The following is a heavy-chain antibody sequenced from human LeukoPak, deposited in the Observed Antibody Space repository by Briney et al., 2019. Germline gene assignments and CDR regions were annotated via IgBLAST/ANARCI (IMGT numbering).Heavy chain of an antibody. CDR3: ARITNWIYYGMDV. D-gene: IGHD1-1*01. J-gene: IGHJ6*02. CDR2: IYYSGST. CDR1: GGSISSSSYY. V-gene: IGHV4-39*07. Sequence: SETLSLTCTVSGGSISSSSYYWGWIRQPPGKGLEWIGSIYYSGSTYYNPSLKSRVAISVDTSKNQFSLSLSSVTAADTAVYYCARITNWIYYGMDVWGQGTTVTVSS.